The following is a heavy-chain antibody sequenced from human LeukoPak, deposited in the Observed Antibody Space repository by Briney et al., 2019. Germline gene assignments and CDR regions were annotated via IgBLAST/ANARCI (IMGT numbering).Heavy chain of an antibody. Sequence: GGSLRLSCAASGFTFSSYGMHWVRQAPGKGLEWVAFIRYDGSNKYYADSVKGRFTISRDNAKNSLYLQMNSLRAEDTAVYYCARVPSCSGGSCYLGGDYWGQGTLVTVSS. CDR3: ARVPSCSGGSCYLGGDY. D-gene: IGHD2-15*01. CDR2: IRYDGSNK. J-gene: IGHJ4*02. CDR1: GFTFSSYG. V-gene: IGHV3-30*02.